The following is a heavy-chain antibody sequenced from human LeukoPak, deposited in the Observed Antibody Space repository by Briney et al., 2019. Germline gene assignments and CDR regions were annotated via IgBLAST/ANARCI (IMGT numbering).Heavy chain of an antibody. Sequence: PSETLSLTCTVSGGSISSYYWSWIRQPPGKGLEWIGYIYYSGSTNYNPSLKSRVTISVDTSKNQFSLKLSSVTAADTAVYYCARGGWVAAAVFDYWGQGTLVTVSS. D-gene: IGHD6-13*01. V-gene: IGHV4-59*12. CDR3: ARGGWVAAAVFDY. J-gene: IGHJ4*02. CDR2: IYYSGST. CDR1: GGSISSYY.